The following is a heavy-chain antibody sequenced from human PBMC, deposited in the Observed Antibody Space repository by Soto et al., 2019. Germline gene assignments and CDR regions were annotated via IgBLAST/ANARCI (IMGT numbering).Heavy chain of an antibody. V-gene: IGHV3-30*18. CDR1: GFTFSSFG. CDR2: ISYDGSDK. J-gene: IGHJ5*02. Sequence: GGSLRLSCAASGFTFSSFGMHWVRQAPDKGLQWVAVISYDGSDKYYADSVKGRFTISRDDSTNTMYLQMNSLRPEDTAVYYCAKPSLYDYVWGRSGLVPWGQGTRAPVSS. D-gene: IGHD3-16*01. CDR3: AKPSLYDYVWGRSGLVP.